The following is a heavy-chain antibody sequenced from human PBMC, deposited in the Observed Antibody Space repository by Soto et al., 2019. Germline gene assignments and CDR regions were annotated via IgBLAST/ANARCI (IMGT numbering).Heavy chain of an antibody. D-gene: IGHD5-12*01. V-gene: IGHV1-2*02. CDR1: GYTFTGHY. J-gene: IGHJ4*02. Sequence: ASVKVSCKASGYTFTGHYIHWVRQAPEQGPEWMGEIGPESGATRFAQKFQGRVTMTRDMSISTVYMELNNLSPDDTAVYYCGRGRSGQIVVFYWGQGTPVTVSS. CDR3: GRGRSGQIVVFY. CDR2: IGPESGAT.